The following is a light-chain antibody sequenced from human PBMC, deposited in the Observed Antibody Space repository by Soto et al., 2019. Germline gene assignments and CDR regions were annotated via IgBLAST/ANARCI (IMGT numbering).Light chain of an antibody. CDR2: KAS. CDR3: QQYNGYSRT. J-gene: IGKJ1*01. Sequence: DIQMTQSPSTLSASVEDRVTITCRASQSISSWLAWYQQKPGKAPKLLIYKASILQSGVPSRFSGSGSGTEFTLTITSLQPDDFATYYCQQYNGYSRTFCQGTKVEV. V-gene: IGKV1-5*03. CDR1: QSISSW.